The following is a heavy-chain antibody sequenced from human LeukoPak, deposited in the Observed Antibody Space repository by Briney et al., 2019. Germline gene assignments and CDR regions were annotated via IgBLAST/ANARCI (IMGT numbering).Heavy chain of an antibody. V-gene: IGHV4-30-2*05. CDR3: ARDLGYDWVFGY. CDR1: GGSISSGGYS. CDR2: IYHSGST. D-gene: IGHD5-12*01. Sequence: NSSETLSLTCAVSGGSISSGGYSWSWIRQPPGKGLEWIGYIYHSGSTYYNPSLKSRVTISVDTSKNQFSLKLSSVTAADTAVYYCARDLGYDWVFGYWGQGTLVTVSS. J-gene: IGHJ4*02.